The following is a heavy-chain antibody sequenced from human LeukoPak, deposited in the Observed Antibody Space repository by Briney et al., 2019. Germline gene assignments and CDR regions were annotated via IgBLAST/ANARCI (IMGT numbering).Heavy chain of an antibody. J-gene: IGHJ4*02. CDR3: ARDGFGEMGYFDY. CDR2: IWYDGSNK. D-gene: IGHD3-10*01. Sequence: PGGSLRLSCAASGFTFSSYGMHWVRQAPGKGLEWVAVIWYDGSNKYYADSVKGRFTISRDNSKNTLYLQMNSLRAEDTAVYYCARDGFGEMGYFDYWGQGTPVTVSS. CDR1: GFTFSSYG. V-gene: IGHV3-33*01.